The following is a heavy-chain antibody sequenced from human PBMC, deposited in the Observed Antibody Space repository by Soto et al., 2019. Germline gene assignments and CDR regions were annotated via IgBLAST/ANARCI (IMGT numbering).Heavy chain of an antibody. J-gene: IGHJ4*02. CDR1: GFTFSSYA. V-gene: IGHV3-23*01. CDR2: ISGSGGTT. CDR3: AKDRFPNCGGDCYPNFDH. D-gene: IGHD2-21*01. Sequence: VQLLESGGGLGQPGGSLRLSCAASGFTFSSYAMSWVRQAPGKGLEWVSSISGSGGTTYYADSVKGRFTISRDNSKNTLYLQMNSLRAEDTAIYYCAKDRFPNCGGDCYPNFDHWGQGTLVTVSS.